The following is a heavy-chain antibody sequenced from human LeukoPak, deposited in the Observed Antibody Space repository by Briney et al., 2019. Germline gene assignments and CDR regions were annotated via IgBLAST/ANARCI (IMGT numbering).Heavy chain of an antibody. CDR3: SEVGATSW. J-gene: IGHJ4*02. CDR2: IRSKANSYAT. D-gene: IGHD1-26*01. Sequence: PGGSLRLSCAASGFTFSGSATHWVRQASGKGLEWVGRIRSKANSYATAYAASVKGRFTISRDDSNNTAYLQMNSLKTEDTAVYYCSEVGATSWWGQGTLVTVSS. V-gene: IGHV3-73*01. CDR1: GFTFSGSA.